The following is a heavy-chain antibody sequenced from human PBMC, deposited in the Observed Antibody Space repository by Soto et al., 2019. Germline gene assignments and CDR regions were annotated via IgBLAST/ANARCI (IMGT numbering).Heavy chain of an antibody. Sequence: VGSLRLSCAASGFTFSSYGMHWVRQAPGKGLEWVAVISYDGSNKYYADSVKGRFTISRDNSKNTLYLQMNSLRAEDTAVYYCAKDGSSGWLYYYYYYGMDVWGQGTTVTVSS. V-gene: IGHV3-30*18. CDR2: ISYDGSNK. D-gene: IGHD6-19*01. J-gene: IGHJ6*02. CDR3: AKDGSSGWLYYYYYYGMDV. CDR1: GFTFSSYG.